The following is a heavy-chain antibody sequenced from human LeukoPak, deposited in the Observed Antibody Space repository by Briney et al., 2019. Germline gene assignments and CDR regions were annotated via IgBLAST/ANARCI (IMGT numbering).Heavy chain of an antibody. CDR2: MDTSGST. Sequence: PGGSLRLSCTASGVTVNTNYMTWVRQAPGKGLEWVSLMDTSGSTYYADSVKGRFSLSRDNSKNTLYLQMNSLRVEDTALYYCARENTNNYYHFYMDVWGKGTTVTVSS. J-gene: IGHJ6*03. CDR3: ARENTNNYYHFYMDV. D-gene: IGHD1/OR15-1a*01. V-gene: IGHV3-53*01. CDR1: GVTVNTNY.